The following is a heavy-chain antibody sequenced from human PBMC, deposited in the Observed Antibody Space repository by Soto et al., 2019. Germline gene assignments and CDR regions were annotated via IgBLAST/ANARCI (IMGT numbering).Heavy chain of an antibody. CDR2: INSDGSST. D-gene: IGHD3-22*01. J-gene: IGHJ3*02. CDR3: ARARGYSSGYYYEYHAFDI. Sequence: LRLSCAASGFTFSSYWMHWVRQAPGKGLVWVSRINSDGSSTSYADSVKGRFTISRDNAKNTLYLQMNSLRAEDTAVYYCARARGYSSGYYYEYHAFDIWGQGTMVTVSS. V-gene: IGHV3-74*01. CDR1: GFTFSSYW.